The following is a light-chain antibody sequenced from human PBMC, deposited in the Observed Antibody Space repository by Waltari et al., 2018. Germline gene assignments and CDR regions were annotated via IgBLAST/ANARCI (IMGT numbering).Light chain of an antibody. Sequence: NFMLTQPHSVSESPGKTLIISCTRSSGSIASNYVQWYQQRPGRAPTTVIYEDNERPSGFPDRFSGSIDSSSNSASLTISGLKTEDEADYYCQSYDTSNHNVVFGGGTKLTVL. V-gene: IGLV6-57*03. CDR3: QSYDTSNHNVV. CDR2: EDN. J-gene: IGLJ2*01. CDR1: SGSIASNY.